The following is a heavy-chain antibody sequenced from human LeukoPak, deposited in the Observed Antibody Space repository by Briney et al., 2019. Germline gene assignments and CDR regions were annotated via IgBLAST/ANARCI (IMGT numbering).Heavy chain of an antibody. CDR1: GYTFTGYY. Sequence: ASVKVSCKASGYTFTGYYMHWVRQAPGQGLEWMGWINPNSGGTGYAQKFQGRVTITRNTSISTAYMELSSLRSEDTAVYYCARVGSGYCTNGVCWGYYYYMDVWGKGTTVTVSS. CDR3: ARVGSGYCTNGVCWGYYYYMDV. D-gene: IGHD2-8*01. CDR2: INPNSGGT. J-gene: IGHJ6*03. V-gene: IGHV1-8*03.